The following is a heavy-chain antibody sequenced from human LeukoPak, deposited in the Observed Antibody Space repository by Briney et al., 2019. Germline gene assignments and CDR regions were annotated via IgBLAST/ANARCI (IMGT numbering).Heavy chain of an antibody. CDR1: GFTFSTYQ. D-gene: IGHD3-9*01. CDR3: ARATGYLSYFDL. V-gene: IGHV3-48*03. Sequence: GGSLRLSCAASGFTFSTYQMNWVRQAPGKGLEWVSYISNSDNTIYYTDSVKGRFTISRDNAKNSLYLQMNNLRAEDTGVYYCARATGYLSYFDLWGRGTLVTVSS. CDR2: ISNSDNTI. J-gene: IGHJ2*01.